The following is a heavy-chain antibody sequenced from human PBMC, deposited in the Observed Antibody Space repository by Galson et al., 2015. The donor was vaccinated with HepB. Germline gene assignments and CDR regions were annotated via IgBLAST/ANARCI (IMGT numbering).Heavy chain of an antibody. CDR2: IDWDDDK. J-gene: IGHJ4*02. CDR3: ARIYSYGLNLSQN. CDR1: GFSLSTSGMC. D-gene: IGHD5-18*01. V-gene: IGHV2-70*11. Sequence: PALVTPTPTLTLTCTFSGFSLSTSGMCVGWIRQPPGKALEWLARIDWDDDKYYSTSLKTRLTISKDTSKNRVVLTMTNMDPVDTATYYCARIYSYGLNLSQNWGQGTLVTVSS.